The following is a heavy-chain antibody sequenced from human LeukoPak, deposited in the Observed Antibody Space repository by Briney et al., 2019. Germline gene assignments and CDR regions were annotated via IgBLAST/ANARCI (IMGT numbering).Heavy chain of an antibody. CDR2: ISAYNGST. CDR3: ARTSSDVDIVATIGPNWFDP. J-gene: IGHJ5*02. V-gene: IGHV1-18*01. CDR1: GYTFTSYG. Sequence: ASVKVSCKASGYTFTSYGISWVRQAPGQGLEWMGWISAYNGSTNYAQKLQGRVTMTTDTSTSTAYMVLRSLRSDDTAVYYCARTSSDVDIVATIGPNWFDPWGQGTLVTVSS. D-gene: IGHD5-12*01.